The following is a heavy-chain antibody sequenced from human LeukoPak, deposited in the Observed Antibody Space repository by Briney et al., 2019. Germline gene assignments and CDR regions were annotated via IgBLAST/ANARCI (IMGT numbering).Heavy chain of an antibody. CDR1: GYTLTELS. CDR3: ATLTLYDSSGNPMYNWFDP. V-gene: IGHV1-24*01. Sequence: ASVTVSCRVSGYTLTELSIHWVRQAPGKGLEWMGGFDPEDGEIIYAQRFRGRVTMTENTSTDTAYMELSSLRSEDTAIYYCATLTLYDSSGNPMYNWFDPWGQGTLVTVSS. J-gene: IGHJ5*02. CDR2: FDPEDGEI. D-gene: IGHD3-22*01.